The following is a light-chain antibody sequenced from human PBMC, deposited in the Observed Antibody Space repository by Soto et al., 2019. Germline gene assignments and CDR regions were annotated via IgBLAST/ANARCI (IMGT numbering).Light chain of an antibody. CDR2: SAS. CDR1: QSISFY. Sequence: DIQMTQSPSSLSASLGDRVTITCRASQSISFYLNWYQQKPGRAPKLLIHSASALPSGVPSRFSGSGSGTEFTLTITSLQSEDFAVYYCQQYNKWRTFGQGTKVDIK. V-gene: IGKV1-39*01. CDR3: QQYNKWRT. J-gene: IGKJ1*01.